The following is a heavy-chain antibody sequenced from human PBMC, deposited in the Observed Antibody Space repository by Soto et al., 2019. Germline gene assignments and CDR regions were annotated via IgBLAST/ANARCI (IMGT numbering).Heavy chain of an antibody. CDR1: GGSFSGYY. Sequence: KPSETLSLTCAVYGGSFSGYYWSWIRQPPGKGLEWIGEINHSGSTNYNPSLKSRVTISVDTSKNQFSLKLSSVTAADTAVYYCARVGYSSSVPLFDYWGQGTLVTVS. J-gene: IGHJ4*02. D-gene: IGHD6-6*01. CDR2: INHSGST. CDR3: ARVGYSSSVPLFDY. V-gene: IGHV4-34*01.